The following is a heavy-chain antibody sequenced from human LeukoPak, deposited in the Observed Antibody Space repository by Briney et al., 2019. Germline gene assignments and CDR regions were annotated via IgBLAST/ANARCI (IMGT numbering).Heavy chain of an antibody. CDR1: GFTFSSYS. J-gene: IGHJ4*02. V-gene: IGHV3-48*01. D-gene: IGHD3-10*01. CDR2: ISSRSSTI. CDR3: ARDGYYYGSGSYYKVDFDY. Sequence: GGSLRLSCAASGFTFSSYSMNWVRQAPGKWLEWVSYISSRSSTIYYADSVKGRFTISRDNAKNSLYLQMNSLRAEDTAVYYCARDGYYYGSGSYYKVDFDYWGQGTLVTVSS.